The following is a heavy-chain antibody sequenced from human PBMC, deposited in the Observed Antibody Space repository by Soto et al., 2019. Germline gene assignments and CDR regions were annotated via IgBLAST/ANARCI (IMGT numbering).Heavy chain of an antibody. Sequence: SVKLSCKSPGGTSGMHAISWARQAPGQGPEWMGGIIPLSGTANYEQRFQGRVTITADESMTTAYMELRSLRYEDTALYYFLKDALTAVAFYFDYWGRGVMVPVSS. V-gene: IGHV1-69*13. CDR2: IIPLSGTA. CDR1: GGTSGMHA. CDR3: LKDALTAVAFYFDY. J-gene: IGHJ4*01. D-gene: IGHD6-19*01.